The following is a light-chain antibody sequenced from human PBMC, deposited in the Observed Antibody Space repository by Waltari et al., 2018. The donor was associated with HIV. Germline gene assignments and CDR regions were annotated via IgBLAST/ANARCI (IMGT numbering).Light chain of an antibody. CDR1: SSDVGSYNL. CDR3: CSYAGSSTYVV. CDR2: EVS. Sequence: QSALTQPASVSGSPGQSITIPCTGTSSDVGSYNLVSWYQQHPGKAPKLIIYEVSKRPSGVSNRFSGSKSGNTASLTISGLQAEDEADYYCCSYAGSSTYVVFGGGTKLTVL. J-gene: IGLJ2*01. V-gene: IGLV2-23*02.